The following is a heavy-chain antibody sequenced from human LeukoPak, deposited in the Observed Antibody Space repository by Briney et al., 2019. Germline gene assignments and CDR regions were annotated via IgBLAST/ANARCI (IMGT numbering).Heavy chain of an antibody. CDR2: IYPGDSDT. Sequence: GESLKISCKGSGYSFTSYWIGWVRQMPGKGLEWMGIIYPGDSDTRYSPSFQGQVTISADKSISTAYLQWSSLKASDTAMYYCATRYSGSYFPEYFQHWGQGTLVTVSS. D-gene: IGHD1-26*01. J-gene: IGHJ1*01. CDR1: GYSFTSYW. V-gene: IGHV5-51*01. CDR3: ATRYSGSYFPEYFQH.